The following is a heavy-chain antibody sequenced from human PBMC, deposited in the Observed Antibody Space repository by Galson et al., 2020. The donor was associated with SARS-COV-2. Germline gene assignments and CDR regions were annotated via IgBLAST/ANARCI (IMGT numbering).Heavy chain of an antibody. Sequence: SETLSLTCTVSGDSISSDDFYWSWLRQTPGQGLEWIGDIHSSGNTYYNPSLMSRGTISVDTSKNQFSLRLSSVTAADTAVYFCARTSSTATREYYFDYWGRGTLVSVSS. CDR3: ARTSSTATREYYFDY. V-gene: IGHV4-30-4*01. CDR1: GDSISSDDFY. CDR2: IHSSGNT. J-gene: IGHJ4*02. D-gene: IGHD4-17*01.